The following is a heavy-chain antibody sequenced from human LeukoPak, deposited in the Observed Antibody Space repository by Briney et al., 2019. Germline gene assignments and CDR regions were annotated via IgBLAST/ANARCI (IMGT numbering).Heavy chain of an antibody. V-gene: IGHV3-23*01. CDR3: AKWGDYVILTRYYDSDY. Sequence: GASLRLSCAASGFIFSNYAMSWVRQAPGKGLEWVSSIGGRDGGTYYADSVKGRFTVSRDDPKNTLYLQMNTLRVEDTAVYYCAKWGDYVILTRYYDSDYWGDGTLVTVSS. J-gene: IGHJ4*01. CDR2: IGGRDGGT. D-gene: IGHD3-9*01. CDR1: GFIFSNYA.